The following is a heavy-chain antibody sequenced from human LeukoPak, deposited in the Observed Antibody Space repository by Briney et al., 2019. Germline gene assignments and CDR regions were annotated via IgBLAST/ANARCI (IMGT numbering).Heavy chain of an antibody. CDR3: ARGPRYFEL. V-gene: IGHV3-7*01. CDR2: IKQEGSEK. J-gene: IGHJ2*01. Sequence: PGGSLRLSCAASGFTFSTFGMSWVRQAPGKGLEWVANIKQEGSEKYYVDSVKGRFTISRDNAKNSLFLLLGSQRAEDTAVYYCARGPRYFELWGRGTLVTVSS. CDR1: GFTFSTFG.